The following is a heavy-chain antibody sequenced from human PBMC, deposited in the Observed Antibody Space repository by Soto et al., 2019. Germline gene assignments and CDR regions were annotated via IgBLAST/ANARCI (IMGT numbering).Heavy chain of an antibody. J-gene: IGHJ4*02. CDR3: ARDIPPSSSGWYPRFDY. V-gene: IGHV1-18*01. CDR1: GYTFTSYG. D-gene: IGHD6-19*01. Sequence: ASVKLSCKASGYTFTSYGISCVRQAPRQGLEWMGWISAYNGNTNYAQKLQGRVTMTTDTSTSTAYMELRSLRSDDTAVYYCARDIPPSSSGWYPRFDYWGQGTLVTVSS. CDR2: ISAYNGNT.